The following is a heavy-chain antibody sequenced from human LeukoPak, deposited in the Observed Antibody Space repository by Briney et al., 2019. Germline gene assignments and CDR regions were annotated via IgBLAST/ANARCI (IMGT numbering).Heavy chain of an antibody. Sequence: SVKVSCKASGGTFSSYTISWVRQAPGQGLEWMGRIIPILGIANYAQKFQGRVTITEDKSTSTAYMELSSLRSEDTAVYYCAREPFLGYCRSTSCYGGYFQHWGQGTLVTVSS. D-gene: IGHD2-2*01. CDR3: AREPFLGYCRSTSCYGGYFQH. CDR1: GGTFSSYT. J-gene: IGHJ1*01. V-gene: IGHV1-69*02. CDR2: IIPILGIA.